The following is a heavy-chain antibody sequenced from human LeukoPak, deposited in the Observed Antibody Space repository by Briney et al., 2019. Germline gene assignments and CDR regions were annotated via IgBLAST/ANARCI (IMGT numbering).Heavy chain of an antibody. CDR3: ARGRAAFMVRGVYYFDY. CDR1: GFTFSSYS. J-gene: IGHJ4*02. CDR2: INHSGST. V-gene: IGHV4-34*01. D-gene: IGHD3-10*01. Sequence: GSLRLSCAASGFTFSSYSMNWVRQPPGKGLEWIGEINHSGSTNYNPSLKSRVTISVDTSKNQFSLKLSSVTAADTAVYYCARGRAAFMVRGVYYFDYWGQGTLVTVSS.